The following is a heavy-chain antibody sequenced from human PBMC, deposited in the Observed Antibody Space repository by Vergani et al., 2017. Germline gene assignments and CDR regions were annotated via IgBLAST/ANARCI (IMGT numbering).Heavy chain of an antibody. J-gene: IGHJ6*02. CDR2: VDPEDGET. D-gene: IGHD4-17*01. CDR1: GYTFTDHY. Sequence: EVQLVQSGAEVKKPGATMKISCKVSGYTFTDHYMHWVKQAPGKGREWMGLVDPEDGETIYAEKFKGRVTIAADTSTDTAHLELSSLRSEDPAVYYCATPQTVTTGGMEVWGQGTMVIVSS. V-gene: IGHV1-69-2*01. CDR3: ATPQTVTTGGMEV.